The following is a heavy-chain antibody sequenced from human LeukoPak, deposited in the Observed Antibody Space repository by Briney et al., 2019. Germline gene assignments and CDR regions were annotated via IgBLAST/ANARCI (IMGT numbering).Heavy chain of an antibody. D-gene: IGHD1-7*01. Sequence: SEILSLTCAVYGGFLSGYYWSWFRQPPGQGLEWIGEINHSGSTNYNPSLKSRVTVSVDTSKNQFSLKLSSVTAADTAVYYCARGFGITGTTVDYWGQGTLVTVSS. CDR1: GGFLSGYY. V-gene: IGHV4-34*01. J-gene: IGHJ4*02. CDR3: ARGFGITGTTVDY. CDR2: INHSGST.